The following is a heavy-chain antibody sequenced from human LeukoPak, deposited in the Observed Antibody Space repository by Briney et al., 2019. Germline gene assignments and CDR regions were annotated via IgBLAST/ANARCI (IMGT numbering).Heavy chain of an antibody. CDR2: ISSSGANA. V-gene: IGHV3-23*01. D-gene: IGHD6-19*01. CDR1: GFTFRDAA. CDR3: AKDMGLAS. Sequence: GGSLRLSCAASGFTFRDAAMTWVRQAPGKGLEWVSLISSSGANADYADSVKGRFTISRDNSKNTLYLQMNNLRGEDTAEYYCAKDMGLASWGQGTLVTVSS. J-gene: IGHJ5*02.